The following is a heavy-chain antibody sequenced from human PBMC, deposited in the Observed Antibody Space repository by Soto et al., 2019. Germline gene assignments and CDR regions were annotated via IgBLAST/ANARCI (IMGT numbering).Heavy chain of an antibody. CDR2: IGESGTPT. J-gene: IGHJ6*02. D-gene: IGHD2-2*01. Sequence: EVQLLESGGGLVQPGGSLRLSCAAPGFTFSSYAMKWVRQAPGKGLEWVSLIGESGTPTYYADSVKGRFTISRDNSGNTLFLEMYSLRAEGTAVYYCARYIPGVRYYGMDVWGQGTTVTVSS. V-gene: IGHV3-23*01. CDR1: GFTFSSYA. CDR3: ARYIPGVRYYGMDV.